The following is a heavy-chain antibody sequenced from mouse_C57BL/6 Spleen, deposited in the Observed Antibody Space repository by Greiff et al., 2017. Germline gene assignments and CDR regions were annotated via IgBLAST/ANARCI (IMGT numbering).Heavy chain of an antibody. Sequence: VQLQQPGAELVMPGASVKLSCKASGYTFTSYWMHWVKQRPGQGLEWIGEIDPSDSYTNYNQKFKGKSTLTVDKSSSTAYMQLSSLTSEDSAVYYCARGVVNAMDYWGQGTSVTVSS. J-gene: IGHJ4*01. CDR2: IDPSDSYT. V-gene: IGHV1-69*01. D-gene: IGHD1-1*01. CDR1: GYTFTSYW. CDR3: ARGVVNAMDY.